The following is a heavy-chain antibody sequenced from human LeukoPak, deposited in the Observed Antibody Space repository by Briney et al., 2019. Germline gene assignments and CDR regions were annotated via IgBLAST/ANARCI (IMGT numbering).Heavy chain of an antibody. CDR1: GYTFTGYY. CDR3: ARDPSPYCTNGVCFYSFDY. Sequence: GASVKVSCQASGYTFTGYYMHWVRQAPGQGLEWMGWINPNSGGTNYAQKFQGRVTMTRDTSISTAYMELSRLRSDDTAVYYCARDPSPYCTNGVCFYSFDYWGQGTLVTVSS. CDR2: INPNSGGT. D-gene: IGHD2-8*01. V-gene: IGHV1-2*02. J-gene: IGHJ4*02.